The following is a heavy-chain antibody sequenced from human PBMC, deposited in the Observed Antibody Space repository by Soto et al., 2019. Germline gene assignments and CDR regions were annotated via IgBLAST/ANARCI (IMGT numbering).Heavy chain of an antibody. D-gene: IGHD3-9*01. Sequence: PSETLSLTCTVSGGSISSYYWSWIRQPPGKGLEWIGSIYYSGSTYYNPSLKSRVTISVDTSKNQFSLKLSSVTAADTAVYYCARQHRILTGDAGHYAYCGQGTRVTVSS. CDR1: GGSISSYY. CDR2: IYYSGST. CDR3: ARQHRILTGDAGHYAY. J-gene: IGHJ4*02. V-gene: IGHV4-39*01.